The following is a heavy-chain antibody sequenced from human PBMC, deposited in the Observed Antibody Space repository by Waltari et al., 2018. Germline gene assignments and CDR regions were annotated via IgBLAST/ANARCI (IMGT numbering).Heavy chain of an antibody. CDR3: AKDPYTTVTTWGS. CDR1: GFTFSSYA. CDR2: ISGSGGST. D-gene: IGHD4-17*01. V-gene: IGHV3-23*01. Sequence: EVQLLESGGGLVQPGGSLRLSCAASGFTFSSYAMSWVRQAPGKGLEWVSAISGSGGSTYYADSGKGRLTISRDNSKNTLYLQRNSLRAEDMAVYYCAKDPYTTVTTWGSWGQGTLVTVAS. J-gene: IGHJ4*02.